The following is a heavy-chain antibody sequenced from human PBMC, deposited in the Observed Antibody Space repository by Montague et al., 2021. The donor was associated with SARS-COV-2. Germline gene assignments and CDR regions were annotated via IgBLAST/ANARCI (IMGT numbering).Heavy chain of an antibody. V-gene: IGHV4-59*12. CDR1: GGSISPYY. D-gene: IGHD3-3*01. J-gene: IGHJ6*02. CDR3: ARWGEYYDSPYYYYAMDV. Sequence: SETLSLTCTVSGGSISPYYWSWIRQSPGKGLECIGYTSYSGSTDSNPSPKSRVTISIDTSKNQFSLKLSSVTAADTAVYYCARWGEYYDSPYYYYAMDVWGQGTTVTVSS. CDR2: TSYSGST.